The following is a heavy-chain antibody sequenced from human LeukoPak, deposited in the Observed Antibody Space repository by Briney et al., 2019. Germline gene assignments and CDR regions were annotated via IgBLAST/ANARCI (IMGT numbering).Heavy chain of an antibody. CDR2: ISSSGSTI. V-gene: IGHV3-48*03. D-gene: IGHD2-21*01. CDR1: GFTFSSYE. CDR3: ARDNELWGAAGYFDY. Sequence: GGSLRLSCAASGFTFSSYEMNWVCQAPGKGLEWVSYISSSGSTIYYADSVKGRFTISRDNAKNSLYLQMNSLRAGDTAVYYCARDNELWGAAGYFDYWGQGTLVTVSS. J-gene: IGHJ4*02.